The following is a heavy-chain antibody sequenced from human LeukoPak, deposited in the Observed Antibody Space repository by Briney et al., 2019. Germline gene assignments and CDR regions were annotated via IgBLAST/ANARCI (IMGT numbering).Heavy chain of an antibody. CDR3: TRARTWGQWLVIGPGDY. J-gene: IGHJ4*02. CDR1: GFTFGDYA. Sequence: GGSLRLSCTASGFTFGDYAMSWVRQAPGKGLEWVGFIRSKAYGGTTEYAASVKGRFTISRDDSKSIAYLQMNSLKTEDTAVYYCTRARTWGQWLVIGPGDYWGQGTLVTVSS. D-gene: IGHD6-19*01. V-gene: IGHV3-49*04. CDR2: IRSKAYGGTT.